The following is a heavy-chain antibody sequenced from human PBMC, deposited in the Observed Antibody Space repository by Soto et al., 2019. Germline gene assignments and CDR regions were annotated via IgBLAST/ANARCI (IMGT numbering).Heavy chain of an antibody. CDR1: GFTFSSYG. CDR2: ISYDGSNK. V-gene: IGHV3-30*18. D-gene: IGHD1-26*01. Sequence: QVQLVESGGGVVQPGRSLRLSCAASGFTFSSYGMHWVRQAPGKGLEWVAVISYDGSNKYYADSVKGRFTISRDNSKNKLYLQMNSLRAEDTAVYYCAKGYSGSSYAFDIWGQGTMVTVSS. J-gene: IGHJ3*02. CDR3: AKGYSGSSYAFDI.